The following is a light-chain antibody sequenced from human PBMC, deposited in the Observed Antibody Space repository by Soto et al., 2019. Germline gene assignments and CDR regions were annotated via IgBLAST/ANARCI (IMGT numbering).Light chain of an antibody. CDR2: RND. Sequence: QSVLTQPPSASGTPGQRVTISCSGIISNIGSNYVYWYQQLPGTAPKLLIYRNDQRPSGVPDRFSGSKSGTSASLAISGLRSEDEADYYCAAWDDSLKVFGGGTKLTVL. CDR1: ISNIGSNY. J-gene: IGLJ3*02. V-gene: IGLV1-47*01. CDR3: AAWDDSLKV.